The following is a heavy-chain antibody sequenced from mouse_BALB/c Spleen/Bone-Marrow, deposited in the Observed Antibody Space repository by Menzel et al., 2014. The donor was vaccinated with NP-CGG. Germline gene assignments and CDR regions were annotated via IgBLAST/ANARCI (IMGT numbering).Heavy chain of an antibody. CDR2: IWSGGST. V-gene: IGHV2-4*02. CDR1: GFSLTSYG. CDR3: ARNKATLYGTSSWFAY. Sequence: VQLQQSGPGLVQPSQSLSIPCTVSGFSLTSYGVHWVRQPPGKGLEWLGVIWSGGSTDYNAAFISRLSISKDNSKSQVFFKMNSLQADDTALYFCARNKATLYGTSSWFAYWGQGTLVTVSA. J-gene: IGHJ3*01. D-gene: IGHD1-1*01.